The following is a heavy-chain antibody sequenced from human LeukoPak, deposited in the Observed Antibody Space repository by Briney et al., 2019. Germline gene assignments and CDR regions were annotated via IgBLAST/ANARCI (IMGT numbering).Heavy chain of an antibody. V-gene: IGHV1-18*01. CDR2: ISPYRGNT. Sequence: GASVKVSCKASGYTFPSYGITWVRQAPGLGLECMGWISPYRGNTDYAQKFQGRVTMTTDTSTTTAYMELRSLRSDDTAVYYCARASGVSAAGPPYYFDYWGQGTLVTVSS. J-gene: IGHJ4*02. D-gene: IGHD6-13*01. CDR3: ARASGVSAAGPPYYFDY. CDR1: GYTFPSYG.